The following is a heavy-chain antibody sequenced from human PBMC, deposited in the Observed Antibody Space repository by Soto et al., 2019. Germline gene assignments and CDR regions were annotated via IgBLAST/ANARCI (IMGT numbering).Heavy chain of an antibody. D-gene: IGHD1-26*01. CDR1: GFTFSTYP. V-gene: IGHV3-23*01. J-gene: IGHJ3*01. Sequence: EAQLLESGGGLAQPGGTLRLSCAASGFTFSTYPMAWVRQAPGKVLECVSTIHGSGETAYYADSVKGRFTISRDNSKNTVYLQMDSLRDEVTAIYYCANRQSGSYYAAFDVWGQGTVVTVSS. CDR3: ANRQSGSYYAAFDV. CDR2: IHGSGETA.